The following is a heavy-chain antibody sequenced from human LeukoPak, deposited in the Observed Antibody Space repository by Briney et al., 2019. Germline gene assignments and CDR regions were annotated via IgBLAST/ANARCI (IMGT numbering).Heavy chain of an antibody. CDR3: ARGGYSSSTRNDY. J-gene: IGHJ4*02. V-gene: IGHV3-21*01. D-gene: IGHD6-6*01. Sequence: GGSLRLSCAASGFTFSSYSMNWVRQAPGKGLEWVSSISSSSSYIYYADSVKGRFTISRDNAKNSLYLQMNGLRAEDTAVYYCARGGYSSSTRNDYWGQGTLVTVSS. CDR2: ISSSSSYI. CDR1: GFTFSSYS.